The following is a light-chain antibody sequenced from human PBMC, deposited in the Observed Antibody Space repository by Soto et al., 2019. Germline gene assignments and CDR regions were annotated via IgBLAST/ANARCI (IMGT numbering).Light chain of an antibody. CDR1: ETIIDY. J-gene: IGKJ2*01. CDR3: QQSFSAPRT. Sequence: DIQMSQSPSSLSASVGDSVTITCRASETIIDYLNWYQQQPGEAPKLLIFSASSLPSGVPSRFRGSGSGTHFTLTISSLQPEDFATYFCQQSFSAPRTFGQGTKL. CDR2: SAS. V-gene: IGKV1-39*01.